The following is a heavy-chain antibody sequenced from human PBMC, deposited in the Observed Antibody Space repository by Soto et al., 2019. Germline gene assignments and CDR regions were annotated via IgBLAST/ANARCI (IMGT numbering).Heavy chain of an antibody. CDR3: ARGELLWFGERLR. J-gene: IGHJ4*02. V-gene: IGHV1-8*01. CDR1: GYTFTSYE. Sequence: QVQLLQSGAEVKKPGASVKVSCKASGYTFTSYEINWVRQATGQGLEWMGWMNPNSGDTGYAQKFQGRVTMTRNTSISTAYMELSSLRSEDTAVYYCARGELLWFGERLRWGQGTLVTVSS. D-gene: IGHD3-10*01. CDR2: MNPNSGDT.